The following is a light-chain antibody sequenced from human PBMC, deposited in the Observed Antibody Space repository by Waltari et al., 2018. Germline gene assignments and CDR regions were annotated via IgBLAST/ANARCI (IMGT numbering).Light chain of an antibody. V-gene: IGLV1-51*01. CDR3: GTWDSSLSAYV. J-gene: IGLJ1*01. CDR2: DNN. CDR1: GSNIGNNY. Sequence: QSVLTQPPSVSAAPGQTVTISCSGRGSNIGNNYVSWYQQLPGTAPKLLIYDNNKRPSGIPDRFSGSKSGTSATLGITGLQTGDEADYYCGTWDSSLSAYVFGTGTKVTVL.